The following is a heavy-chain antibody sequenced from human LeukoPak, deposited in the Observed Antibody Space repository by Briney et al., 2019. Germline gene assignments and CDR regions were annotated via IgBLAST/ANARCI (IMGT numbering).Heavy chain of an antibody. Sequence: PSETLSLTCTVSGGSIGTYYWNWIRQPPGKGLEWIGNIYYSGSTNYNPSLKSRVTISVDTSKNQFSLKLSSVTAADTAVYYCASLAAAAWFDPWGQGTLVTVSS. CDR3: ASLAAAAWFDP. D-gene: IGHD6-13*01. J-gene: IGHJ5*02. CDR2: IYYSGST. CDR1: GGSIGTYY. V-gene: IGHV4-59*01.